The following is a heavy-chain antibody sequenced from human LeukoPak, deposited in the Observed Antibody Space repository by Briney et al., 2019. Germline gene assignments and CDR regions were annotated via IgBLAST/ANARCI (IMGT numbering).Heavy chain of an antibody. J-gene: IGHJ2*01. D-gene: IGHD3-16*01. Sequence: PGGSLRLSCAASGFTFRNYGMHWVRQAPGKGLEWVAVISRDGLTKYYAASVKGRFTLHRDNSRNTLYLEMNSLRDEDTAVYYCAKEGTWGNWYFDLWGRGTLVIVTS. CDR1: GFTFRNYG. V-gene: IGHV3-30*18. CDR3: AKEGTWGNWYFDL. CDR2: ISRDGLTK.